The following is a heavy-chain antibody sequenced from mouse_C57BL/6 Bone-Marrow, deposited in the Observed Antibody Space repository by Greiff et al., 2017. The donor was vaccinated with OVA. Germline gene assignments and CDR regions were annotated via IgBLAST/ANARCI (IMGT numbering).Heavy chain of an antibody. CDR1: GYAFTNYL. Sequence: QVQLQQSGAELVRPGPSVKVSCKASGYAFTNYLIEWVKQRPGQGLEWIGVINPGSGGTNYNEKFKGKATLTADKSSSTAYMQLSSLTSEDSAVYFCARWSHYYGSSLWYFDVWGTGTTVTVSS. D-gene: IGHD1-1*01. CDR3: ARWSHYYGSSLWYFDV. CDR2: INPGSGGT. J-gene: IGHJ1*03. V-gene: IGHV1-54*01.